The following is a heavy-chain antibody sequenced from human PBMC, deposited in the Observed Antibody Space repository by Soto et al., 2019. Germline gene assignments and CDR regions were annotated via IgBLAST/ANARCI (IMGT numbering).Heavy chain of an antibody. CDR2: ISAYNGNT. V-gene: IGHV1-18*01. D-gene: IGHD1-1*01. CDR3: ARDDPIQLYYFDY. J-gene: IGHJ4*02. Sequence: ASVKVSCKASGYNFSRYALSWVRQAPGQGLEWMGWISAYNGNTNYAQKLQGRVTMTTDTSTSTAYMELRSLRSDDTAVYYCARDDPIQLYYFDYWGQGTLVTVSS. CDR1: GYNFSRYA.